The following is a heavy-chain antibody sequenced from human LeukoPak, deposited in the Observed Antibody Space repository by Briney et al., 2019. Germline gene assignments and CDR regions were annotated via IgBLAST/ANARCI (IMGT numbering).Heavy chain of an antibody. CDR2: IYYSGST. J-gene: IGHJ4*02. V-gene: IGHV4-59*01. CDR1: GDSISNYY. Sequence: PSETLSLTCTVSGDSISNYYWSWVRQPPGKGLEGMGYIYYSGSTNYNPSLKSRASISADTSKNQFSLKLSSVTAADTAVYYCARLPPVGQGLDDYWGQGTLVTVSS. D-gene: IGHD3/OR15-3a*01. CDR3: ARLPPVGQGLDDY.